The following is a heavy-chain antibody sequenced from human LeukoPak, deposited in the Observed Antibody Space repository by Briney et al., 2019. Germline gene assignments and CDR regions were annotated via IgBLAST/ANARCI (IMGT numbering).Heavy chain of an antibody. CDR1: GFTARSNY. CDR3: ARVMRDLREGYDI. J-gene: IGHJ3*02. D-gene: IGHD2-21*01. Sequence: PGGSLRLSCAASGFTARSNYMSWVRQAPGNGLEWGSIIYSGVSAYYTDSVKGRFTISRVNSKNTLYLHVNSLRAEDTAVYYCARVMRDLREGYDIWGQGTMVTISS. CDR2: IYSGVSA. V-gene: IGHV3-66*02.